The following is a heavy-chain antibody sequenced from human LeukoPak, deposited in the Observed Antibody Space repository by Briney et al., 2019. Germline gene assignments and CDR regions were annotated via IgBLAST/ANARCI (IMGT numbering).Heavy chain of an antibody. D-gene: IGHD3-10*01. CDR2: ISAYNGNT. V-gene: IGHV1-18*01. CDR3: ASFGAGYGSGSYYYYGMDV. CDR1: GYTFTSYG. Sequence: ASVKVSCKASGYTFTSYGISWVRQAPGQGLEWMGWISAYNGNTNYAQKLQGRVTMTTDASTSTAYMELRSLRSDDTAVYYCASFGAGYGSGSYYYYGMDVWGQGTTVTVSS. J-gene: IGHJ6*02.